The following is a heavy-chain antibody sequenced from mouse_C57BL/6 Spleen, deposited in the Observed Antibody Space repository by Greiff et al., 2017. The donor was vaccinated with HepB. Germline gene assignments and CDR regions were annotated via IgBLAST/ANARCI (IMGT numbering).Heavy chain of an antibody. CDR2: IYPGSGNT. D-gene: IGHD1-1*01. CDR3: ARSPGSNYAMDY. CDR1: GYTFTDYY. V-gene: IGHV1-76*01. Sequence: VQLQQSGAELVRPGASVKLSCKASGYTFTDYYINWVKQRPGQGLEWIARIYPGSGNTYYNEKFKGKATLTAEKSSSTAYMHISSLPSEDSAVYFCARSPGSNYAMDYWGQGTSVTVSS. J-gene: IGHJ4*01.